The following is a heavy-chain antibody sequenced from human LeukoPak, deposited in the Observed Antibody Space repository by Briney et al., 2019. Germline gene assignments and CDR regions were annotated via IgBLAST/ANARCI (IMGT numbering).Heavy chain of an antibody. CDR1: GYTFTGYY. CDR3: ARSWVVAATRYYFDY. D-gene: IGHD2-15*01. CDR2: INPNSGGT. V-gene: IGHV1-2*02. Sequence: LWASVKVSCKASGYTFTGYYMHWVRQAPGQGLEWMGWINPNSGGTNYAQKFQGRVIMTRDTSTSTAYMELSRLRSDDTAVYYCARSWVVAATRYYFDYWGQGTLVTVSS. J-gene: IGHJ4*02.